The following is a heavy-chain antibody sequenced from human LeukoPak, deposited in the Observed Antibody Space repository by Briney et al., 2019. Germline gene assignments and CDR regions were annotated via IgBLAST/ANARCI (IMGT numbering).Heavy chain of an antibody. V-gene: IGHV3-7*03. D-gene: IGHD6-13*01. J-gene: IGHJ4*02. CDR1: GFTFSNYW. CDR2: IKQDGSEQ. Sequence: GGSLRLSCAASGFTFSNYWMSWVRQAPGKGLEWVANIKQDGSEQYYVDSLRGRFTITRDNAKNSLDLQMNSLRAEDTAMYYCARRVYSSSWYGGLDYWGQGTLVTVSS. CDR3: ARRVYSSSWYGGLDY.